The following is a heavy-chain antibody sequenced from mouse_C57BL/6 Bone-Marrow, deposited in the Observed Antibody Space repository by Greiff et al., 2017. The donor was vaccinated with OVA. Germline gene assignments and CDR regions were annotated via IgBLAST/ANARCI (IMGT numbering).Heavy chain of an antibody. CDR1: GFSLTSYG. V-gene: IGHV2-9*01. Sequence: VMLVESGPGLVAPSQSLSITCTVSGFSLTSYGVDWVRQPPGKGLEWLGVIWGGGSTNYNSDLMSSLSISKDNSKSQVFFKMNRLKTDDTAMYYCAQRGGSSPWFAYWGQGTLVTVSA. J-gene: IGHJ3*01. CDR2: IWGGGST. CDR3: AQRGGSSPWFAY. D-gene: IGHD1-1*01.